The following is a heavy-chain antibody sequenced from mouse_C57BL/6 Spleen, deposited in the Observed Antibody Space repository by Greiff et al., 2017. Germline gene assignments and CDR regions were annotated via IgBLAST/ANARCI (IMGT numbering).Heavy chain of an antibody. CDR1: GFTFSSYA. V-gene: IGHV5-9-1*02. CDR3: TRERYSTRYFDY. D-gene: IGHD2-14*01. J-gene: IGHJ2*02. Sequence: EVKLVESGAGLVKPGGSLKLSCAASGFTFSSYAMSWVRQTPEKRLEWVAYISSGGDYIYYADTVKGRFTISRDNARNTLYLQMSSLKSEDTAMYYCTRERYSTRYFDYWGQGTSLTVSS. CDR2: ISSGGDYI.